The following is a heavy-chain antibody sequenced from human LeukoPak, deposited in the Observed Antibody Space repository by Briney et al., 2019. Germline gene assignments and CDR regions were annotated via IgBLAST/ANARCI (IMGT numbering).Heavy chain of an antibody. CDR1: GFTFDDYA. CDR3: ARDRHSSGCLDY. D-gene: IGHD3-22*01. J-gene: IGHJ4*02. Sequence: GGSLRLSCAASGFTFDDYAMHWVRQAPGKGLEWVSGISWNSGSIGYADSVKGRFTISRDNAKNSLYLQMNSLRAEDTAVYYCARDRHSSGCLDYWGQGTLVTVSS. V-gene: IGHV3-9*01. CDR2: ISWNSGSI.